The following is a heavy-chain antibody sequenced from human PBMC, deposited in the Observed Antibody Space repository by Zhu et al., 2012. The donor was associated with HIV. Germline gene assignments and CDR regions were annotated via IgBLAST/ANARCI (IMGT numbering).Heavy chain of an antibody. Sequence: QVQLQESGPGLVKPSETLSLTCTVSGGSISSYYWSWIRQPPGKGLEWIGYIYYSGSTNYNPSLKSRVTISVDTSKNQFSLKLSSVTAADTAVYYCARVHPNYYGSGSYGGLDYWGQGTLVTVSS. D-gene: IGHD3-10*01. CDR1: GGSISSYY. V-gene: IGHV4-59*01. J-gene: IGHJ4*02. CDR2: IYYSGST. CDR3: ARVHPNYYGSGSYGGLDY.